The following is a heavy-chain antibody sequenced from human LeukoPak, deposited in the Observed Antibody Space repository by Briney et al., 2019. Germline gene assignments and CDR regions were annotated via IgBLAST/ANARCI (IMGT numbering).Heavy chain of an antibody. CDR2: ISSSGRTI. CDR3: ARERGYYGSGSYYFDYYYYMDV. V-gene: IGHV3-48*03. D-gene: IGHD3-10*01. CDR1: GFTFSSYE. Sequence: GGSLRLSCAASGFTFSSYEMNWVRQAPGKGLEWVSSISSSGRTIYYADSVKGRFSISRDNAKNSLYLQMNSLRAEDTALYHCARERGYYGSGSYYFDYYYYMDVWGKGTTVTISS. J-gene: IGHJ6*03.